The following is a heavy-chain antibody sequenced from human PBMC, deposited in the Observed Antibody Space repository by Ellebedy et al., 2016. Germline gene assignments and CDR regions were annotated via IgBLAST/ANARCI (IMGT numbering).Heavy chain of an antibody. Sequence: GGSLRLSXAASGFTFDDYAMHWVRQAPGKGLEWVSLISWDGGSTYYADSVKGRFTISRDNSKNSLYLQMNSLRAEDTALYYCAKAIYDYGDYGFDYWGQGTLVTVSS. D-gene: IGHD4-17*01. V-gene: IGHV3-43D*03. CDR1: GFTFDDYA. J-gene: IGHJ4*02. CDR3: AKAIYDYGDYGFDY. CDR2: ISWDGGST.